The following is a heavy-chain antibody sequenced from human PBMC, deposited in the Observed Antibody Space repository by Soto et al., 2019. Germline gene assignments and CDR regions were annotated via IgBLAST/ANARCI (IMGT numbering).Heavy chain of an antibody. D-gene: IGHD6-13*01. J-gene: IGHJ4*02. CDR2: TYYRSKWYN. Sequence: SQTLSLTCAISGDSVSSNSAAWNWIRQSPSRGLEWLGRTYYRSKWYNDYAVSVKSRITINPDTSKNQFSLQLNSVTPEDTAVYYCARESLDSSSWYYYFDYWGQGTLVTVPQ. V-gene: IGHV6-1*01. CDR1: GDSVSSNSAA. CDR3: ARESLDSSSWYYYFDY.